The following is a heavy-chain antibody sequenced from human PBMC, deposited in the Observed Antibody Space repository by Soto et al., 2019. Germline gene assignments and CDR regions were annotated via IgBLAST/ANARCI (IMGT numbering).Heavy chain of an antibody. CDR1: GGSISSGGYY. J-gene: IGHJ6*02. CDR2: IYYSGST. Sequence: SETLSLTCTVSGGSISSGGYYWSWIRQHPGKGLEWIGYIYYSGSTYYNPSLKSRVTISVDTSKNQFSLKLSSVTAADTAVYYCARDQRDYNWNHNGMDVWGQGTTVTVSS. V-gene: IGHV4-30-4*08. CDR3: ARDQRDYNWNHNGMDV. D-gene: IGHD1-20*01.